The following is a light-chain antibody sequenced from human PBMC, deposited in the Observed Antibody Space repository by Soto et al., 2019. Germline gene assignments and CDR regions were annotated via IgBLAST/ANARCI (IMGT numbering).Light chain of an antibody. J-gene: IGLJ3*02. CDR2: ESS. CDR1: SSDVGSYNL. Sequence: QSALTQPASVSGSPGQSITISCTGTSSDVGSYNLVSWYRQHPGKAPKLMIYESSKRPSGLSNRFSGSKSGNTASLTISGLQAEDEADYYCCSYAGSSTLVFGGGTKLTVL. CDR3: CSYAGSSTLV. V-gene: IGLV2-23*01.